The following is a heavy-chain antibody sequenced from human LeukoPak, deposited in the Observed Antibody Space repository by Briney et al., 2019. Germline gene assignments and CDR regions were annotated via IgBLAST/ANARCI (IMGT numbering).Heavy chain of an antibody. V-gene: IGHV1-3*01. CDR3: ARGVYYGSGRF. CDR1: GYTFTSYA. D-gene: IGHD3-10*01. Sequence: ASVKVSCKASGYTFTSYAMHWVPQAPGQRLEWMGWINAGNGNTKYSQKFQGRVTITRDTSASTAYMELSSLRSEDTAVYYCARGVYYGSGRFWGQGTLVTVSS. J-gene: IGHJ4*02. CDR2: INAGNGNT.